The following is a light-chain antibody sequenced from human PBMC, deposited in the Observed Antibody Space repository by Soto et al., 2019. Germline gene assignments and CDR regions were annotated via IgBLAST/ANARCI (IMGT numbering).Light chain of an antibody. J-gene: IGKJ5*01. CDR2: AAS. V-gene: IGKV3-20*01. CDR3: QQYGRSIT. Sequence: EIVLTQSPGTLSLSQGERATLSCRASQTISSYYLAWYQQRPGQAPRLLIYAASSRATGIPDRFSGSGSGTDFTLTISRLEPEDFAVYYCQQYGRSITFGQGTRLEIK. CDR1: QTISSYY.